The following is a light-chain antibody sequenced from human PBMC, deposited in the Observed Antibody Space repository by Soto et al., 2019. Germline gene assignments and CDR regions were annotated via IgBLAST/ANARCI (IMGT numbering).Light chain of an antibody. CDR3: SPYAGTHFV. J-gene: IGLJ1*01. CDR1: SSDVGAYNL. Sequence: QSVLTQPPSASGSPGQSVTTSCTGTSSDVGAYNLVSWYQQRPGKAPKLMIYDVSARPSGVPDRFSGSKSGNTASLTVSGLQAEDEADYFCSPYAGTHFVFATGTKVTVL. V-gene: IGLV2-8*01. CDR2: DVS.